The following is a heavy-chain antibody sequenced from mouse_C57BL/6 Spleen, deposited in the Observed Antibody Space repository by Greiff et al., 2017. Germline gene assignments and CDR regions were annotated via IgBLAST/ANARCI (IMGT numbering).Heavy chain of an antibody. D-gene: IGHD1-1*02. CDR1: GYTFTSYW. V-gene: IGHV1-69*01. J-gene: IGHJ3*01. Sequence: QVQLQQPGAELVMPGASVKLSCKASGYTFTSYWMHWVKQRPGQGLEWIGEIDPSDSSTNYNQKFKGKSTLTVDKSSSTAYMQLSSLTSEDSAVYYCASPRGGSFADWGQGTLVTVSA. CDR2: IDPSDSST. CDR3: ASPRGGSFAD.